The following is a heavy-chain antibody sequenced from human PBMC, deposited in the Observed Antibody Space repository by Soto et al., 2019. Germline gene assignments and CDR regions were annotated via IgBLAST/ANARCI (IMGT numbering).Heavy chain of an antibody. Sequence: SQTLSLTCAISGDSVSSNTASWNWIRQSPSRGLEWLGRTYFGSKWYNDYAVPVKSRIIINPDTSNNQFSLQLNSVTPEDTAVYFCAKGDNLGPKTGYAFDPWGQGIMVTVSS. D-gene: IGHD5-12*01. V-gene: IGHV6-1*01. CDR2: TYFGSKWYN. CDR3: AKGDNLGPKTGYAFDP. CDR1: GDSVSSNTAS. J-gene: IGHJ5*02.